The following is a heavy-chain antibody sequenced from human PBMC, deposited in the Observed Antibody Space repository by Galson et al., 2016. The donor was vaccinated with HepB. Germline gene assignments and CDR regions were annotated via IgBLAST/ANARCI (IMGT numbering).Heavy chain of an antibody. J-gene: IGHJ6*02. CDR1: GDIVSSNSAA. CDR3: ARDLREALAGTGYYYYGLDV. D-gene: IGHD6-19*01. V-gene: IGHV6-1*01. CDR2: TYYRSKWYN. Sequence: CAISGDIVSSNSAAWNWIRQSPSRGLEWLGRTYYRSKWYNEYAVSVKSRITINPDTSKNQFSLQLNSVTPEDTAVYYCARDLREALAGTGYYYYGLDVWGQGTTVTVSS.